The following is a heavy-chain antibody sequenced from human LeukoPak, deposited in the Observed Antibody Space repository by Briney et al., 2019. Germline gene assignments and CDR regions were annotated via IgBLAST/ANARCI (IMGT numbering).Heavy chain of an antibody. V-gene: IGHV3-21*01. CDR1: GFSFSSYR. CDR2: VSNSGDYI. D-gene: IGHD3-10*01. Sequence: MSGGSLRLSCAASGFSFSSYRMNWVRQAPGKGLEWVSSVSNSGDYIHYADSVKGRFTISRDNAKNSLYLQMNSLRAEDTAVYYCAREHYYGSGVDYWGQGTLVTVSS. CDR3: AREHYYGSGVDY. J-gene: IGHJ4*02.